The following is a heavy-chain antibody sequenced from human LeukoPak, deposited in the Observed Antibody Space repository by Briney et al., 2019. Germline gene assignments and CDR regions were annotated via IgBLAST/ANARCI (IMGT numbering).Heavy chain of an antibody. Sequence: PGRSLRLSCAASGFTFSSYAMHWVRQAPGKGLEWVAVISYDGSNKYYADSVKGRFTISRDNSKNTLYLQMNSLRAEGTAVYYCAKVYHYGSGSYYTEYYFDYWGQGTLVTVSS. CDR3: AKVYHYGSGSYYTEYYFDY. J-gene: IGHJ4*02. CDR2: ISYDGSNK. D-gene: IGHD3-10*01. CDR1: GFTFSSYA. V-gene: IGHV3-30-3*01.